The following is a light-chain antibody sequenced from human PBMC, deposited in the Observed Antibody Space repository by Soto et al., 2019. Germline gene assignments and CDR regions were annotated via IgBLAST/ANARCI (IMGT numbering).Light chain of an antibody. V-gene: IGLV2-14*01. Sequence: QSALTQPASVSGSPGQSITISCTGTSSDVGAYNHVSWYQQHPGKAPKLMIYEVSNRPSGVANRLSGSKYGNTASLTISGLQAEEEADYYCSSYKGSSTWVFGGGTKLTVL. CDR3: SSYKGSSTWV. CDR2: EVS. CDR1: SSDVGAYNH. J-gene: IGLJ3*02.